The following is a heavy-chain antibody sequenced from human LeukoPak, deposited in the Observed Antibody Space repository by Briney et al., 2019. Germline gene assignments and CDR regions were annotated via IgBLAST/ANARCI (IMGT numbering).Heavy chain of an antibody. J-gene: IGHJ6*03. Sequence: GASVKVSCKASGYTFTGYYMHWVRQAPGQGLEWMGWINPNSGGTNYAQKFQGRVTMTRDTSISTAHMELSRLRSDDTAVYYCARKWFGKEDYYYYMDVWGKGTTVTVSS. CDR2: INPNSGGT. V-gene: IGHV1-2*02. CDR3: ARKWFGKEDYYYYMDV. D-gene: IGHD3-10*01. CDR1: GYTFTGYY.